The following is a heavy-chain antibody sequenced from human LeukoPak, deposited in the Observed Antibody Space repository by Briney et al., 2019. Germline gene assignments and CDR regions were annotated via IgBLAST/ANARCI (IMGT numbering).Heavy chain of an antibody. CDR3: ARDNDSRDPPHFDY. D-gene: IGHD3-16*01. CDR1: GYTFTGYY. J-gene: IGHJ4*02. CDR2: INPNSDGT. V-gene: IGHV1-2*02. Sequence: ASVKVSYKASGYTFTGYYMHWVRQAPGQGLEWMGWINPNSDGTNYAQKFQGRVTMTRDTSISTAYMELSRLRSDDTAVYYCARDNDSRDPPHFDYWGQGTLVTVSS.